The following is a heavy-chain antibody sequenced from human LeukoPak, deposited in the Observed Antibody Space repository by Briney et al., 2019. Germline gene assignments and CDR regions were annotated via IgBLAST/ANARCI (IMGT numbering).Heavy chain of an antibody. J-gene: IGHJ3*02. V-gene: IGHV1-46*01. CDR1: GYTFTSYY. CDR2: INPSGGST. Sequence: GASVKVSCKASGYTFTSYYMHWVRQAPGQGLEWMGIINPSGGSTSYAQKFQGRVTMTRDMSTSTVYMELSSLRSEDTAVYYCAGGRYSGSYKWAFDIWGQGTMVTVSS. D-gene: IGHD1-26*01. CDR3: AGGRYSGSYKWAFDI.